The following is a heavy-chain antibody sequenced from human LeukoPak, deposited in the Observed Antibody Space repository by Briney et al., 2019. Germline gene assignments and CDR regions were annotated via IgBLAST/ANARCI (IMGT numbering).Heavy chain of an antibody. Sequence: SETLSLTCTVSGGSISTGTYYWSWIRQPAGKGLEWIGRIYTTGTTNYNPSHKSRVTMSLDTSKNQFSLRLTSVTAADTAVYYCARGASGDNWFDPWGQGTLVTVSS. V-gene: IGHV4-61*02. D-gene: IGHD1-26*01. CDR1: GGSISTGTYY. CDR2: IYTTGTT. CDR3: ARGASGDNWFDP. J-gene: IGHJ5*02.